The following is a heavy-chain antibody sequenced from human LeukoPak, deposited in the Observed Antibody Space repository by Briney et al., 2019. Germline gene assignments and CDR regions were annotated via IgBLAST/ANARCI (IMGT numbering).Heavy chain of an antibody. CDR2: IDYTGST. CDR1: GGSIGSGDYY. V-gene: IGHV4-39*01. J-gene: IGHJ4*02. Sequence: SETLSLTCTVSGGSIGSGDYYWGWIRQPPGKGLEWIGSIDYTGSTYYNPSLNSRVTISVDTSKNQFSLKLSSLTAADTAVYYCARHRQNTVTNQPYYFDYWGQGTLVTVSS. D-gene: IGHD4-17*01. CDR3: ARHRQNTVTNQPYYFDY.